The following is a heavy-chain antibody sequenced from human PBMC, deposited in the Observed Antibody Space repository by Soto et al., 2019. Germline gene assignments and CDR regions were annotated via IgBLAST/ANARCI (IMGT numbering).Heavy chain of an antibody. J-gene: IGHJ5*02. CDR1: GYTFTKFG. D-gene: IGHD3-9*01. V-gene: IGHV1-18*01. CDR3: ARDYDIWGEGWFDP. CDR2: ISGYNGDT. Sequence: QVQLVQSGGEMRKPGASVKVSCKASGYTFTKFGISWVRQAPGQGFEWVGWISGYNGDTNYAPKFRGRVIMTKDTSTTTAYMELTTLTSDDTAVYYCARDYDIWGEGWFDPWGQGTLVTVSS.